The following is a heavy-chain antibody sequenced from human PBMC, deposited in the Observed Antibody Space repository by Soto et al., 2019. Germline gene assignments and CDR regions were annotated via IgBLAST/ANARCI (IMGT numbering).Heavy chain of an antibody. V-gene: IGHV4-39*02. CDR1: GGSISSSSYY. CDR2: IYYSGST. J-gene: IGHJ6*02. D-gene: IGHD3-10*01. CDR3: ARLAMVRGCTYIPRYYYGMHV. Sequence: PSETLSLTCTVSGGSISSSSYYWGWIRQPPGKGLEWIGSIYYSGSTYYNSSLKSRVTISVDTSKNHFSLKLSSVTEADKAVYYCARLAMVRGCTYIPRYYYGMHVWGQGPTVTVYS.